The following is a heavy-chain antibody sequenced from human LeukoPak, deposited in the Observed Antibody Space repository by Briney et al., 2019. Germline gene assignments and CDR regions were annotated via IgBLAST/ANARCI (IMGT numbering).Heavy chain of an antibody. J-gene: IGHJ3*02. Sequence: SETLSLTCTVSGGSISSYYWSWIRQPPGKGLEWIGYIYYSGGTNYNPSLKSRVTISVDTSKNQFSLKLSSVTAADTAVYYCARVGTLHAFDIWGQGTMVTVSS. V-gene: IGHV4-59*01. CDR1: GGSISSYY. CDR2: IYYSGGT. CDR3: ARVGTLHAFDI. D-gene: IGHD1-1*01.